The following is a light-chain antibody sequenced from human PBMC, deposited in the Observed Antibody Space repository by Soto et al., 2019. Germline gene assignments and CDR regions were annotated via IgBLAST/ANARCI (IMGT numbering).Light chain of an antibody. CDR2: DAS. J-gene: IGKJ4*01. CDR3: QQRSNWPPKLT. V-gene: IGKV3-11*01. CDR1: QSVSRY. Sequence: EIVLTQSPATLSLSPGERATVSCRASQSVSRYLAWYQQKPGQAPRLLIYDASNRATGIPARFSGSGSGTDFTRTISSLEPEDFAVYYCQQRSNWPPKLTFGGGTKVEIK.